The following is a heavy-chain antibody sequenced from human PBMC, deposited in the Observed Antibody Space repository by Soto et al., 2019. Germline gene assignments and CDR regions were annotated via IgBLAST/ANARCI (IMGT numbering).Heavy chain of an antibody. Sequence: GGSLRLSCASSVFNFSDYYMSWIRQAPGKGLDWVSYISSNGNTIYDGDSVKGRFTISRDNSKNLLYLQMNSPRAEDTAVYYCARVCTDAFDIWGLGTVVTVSS. J-gene: IGHJ3*02. V-gene: IGHV3-11*01. CDR3: ARVCTDAFDI. CDR1: VFNFSDYY. CDR2: ISSNGNTI.